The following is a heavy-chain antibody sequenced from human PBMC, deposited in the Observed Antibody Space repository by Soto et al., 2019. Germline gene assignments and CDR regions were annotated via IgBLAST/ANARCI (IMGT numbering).Heavy chain of an antibody. D-gene: IGHD2-15*01. Sequence: QVQLVQFGAEVKKTGSSVKVSCKASGGTFSSYTISWVRQAPGQGLEWMGRIIPLLGVANYAQKFQGRVTITADKFTNTAYMELSSLTSEDTALYYCATEKDHLALYWGQGTLVTVSS. CDR2: IIPLLGVA. V-gene: IGHV1-69*08. J-gene: IGHJ4*02. CDR3: ATEKDHLALY. CDR1: GGTFSSYT.